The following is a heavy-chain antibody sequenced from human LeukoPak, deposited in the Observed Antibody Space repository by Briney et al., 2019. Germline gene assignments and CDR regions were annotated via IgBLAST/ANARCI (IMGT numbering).Heavy chain of an antibody. CDR1: GFTFSSYG. CDR3: AKVIGGLLSQFDY. V-gene: IGHV3-30*18. D-gene: IGHD1-26*01. CDR2: ISYDGSNK. J-gene: IGHJ4*02. Sequence: GGSLRLSCAASGFTFSSYGMHWVRQAPSKGLEWVAVISYDGSNKYYADSVKGRFTISRDNSKNTLYLQMNSLRAEDTAVYYCAKVIGGLLSQFDYWGQGTLVTVSS.